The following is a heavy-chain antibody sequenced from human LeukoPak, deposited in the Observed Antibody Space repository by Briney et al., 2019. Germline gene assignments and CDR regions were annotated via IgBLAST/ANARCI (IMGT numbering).Heavy chain of an antibody. CDR1: GGSISSGGYS. V-gene: IGHV4-30-4*07. CDR2: IYYSGST. D-gene: IGHD3-16*01. CDR3: ARDRTLGY. Sequence: SQTLSLTCAVSGGSISSGGYSWRCIRQPPGKGLEWIGYIYYSGSTYYNPSLKSRVTISVDTSKNQFSLKLSSVTAADTAVYYCARDRTLGYWGQGTLVTVSS. J-gene: IGHJ4*02.